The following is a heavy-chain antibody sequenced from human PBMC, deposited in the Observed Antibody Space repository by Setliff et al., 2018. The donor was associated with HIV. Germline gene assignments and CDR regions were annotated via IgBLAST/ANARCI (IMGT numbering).Heavy chain of an antibody. CDR2: VCYSRSS. V-gene: IGHV4-39*01. J-gene: IGHJ4*02. CDR3: ARHGVDDTSANYFRFGVHDH. D-gene: IGHD3-22*01. Sequence: SETLSLTCTVSGGPFSSSSSYWGWIRQPPGKGLEWIGNVCYSRSSYYNPSLKSRVTISVDTSKNQFSLKLSSVTAADTAVYYCARHGVDDTSANYFRFGVHDHWGQGTLVTVSS. CDR1: GGPFSSSSSY.